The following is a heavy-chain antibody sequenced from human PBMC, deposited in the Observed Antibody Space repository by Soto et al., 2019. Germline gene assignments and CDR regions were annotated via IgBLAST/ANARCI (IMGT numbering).Heavy chain of an antibody. V-gene: IGHV4-4*02. CDR2: IYRTGST. J-gene: IGHJ4*02. D-gene: IGHD1-7*01. CDR1: GGSFTSNNW. CDR3: ASRDPGTSVDY. Sequence: ASETLSLTCVVPGGSFTSNNWWTWVRQPPGQGLEWIGEIYRTGSTNYNPALKSRVTISLDKSENQFSLKVTSLTAADTAVYYCASRDPGTSVDYWGQGTLVTVSS.